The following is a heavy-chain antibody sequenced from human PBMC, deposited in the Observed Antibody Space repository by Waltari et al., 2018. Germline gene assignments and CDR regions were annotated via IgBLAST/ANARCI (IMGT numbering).Heavy chain of an antibody. CDR2: INHSGST. V-gene: IGHV4-34*01. D-gene: IGHD3-22*01. CDR1: GGFLSGYY. J-gene: IGHJ4*02. CDR3: ARGGLGF. Sequence: QVQPPPGGAGLLKPSETLALHCAGHGGFLSGYYWSWIRQPPGKGLEWIGEINHSGSTNYNPSLKSRVTISVDTSKNQFSLKLSSVTAADTAVYYCARGGLGFWGQGTLVTVSS.